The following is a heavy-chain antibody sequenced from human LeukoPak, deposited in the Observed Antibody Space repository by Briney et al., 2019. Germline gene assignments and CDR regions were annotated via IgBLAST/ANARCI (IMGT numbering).Heavy chain of an antibody. CDR1: GGTFSSYA. CDR3: ASFHDYGGKIRAFDY. Sequence: ASVKVSCKASGGTFSSYAISWVRQAPGQGLEWMGGIIPIFGTANYAQKFQGRVTITADESTSTAYMELSSLRSEDTAVYYRASFHDYGGKIRAFDYWGQGTLVTVSS. CDR2: IIPIFGTA. D-gene: IGHD4-23*01. J-gene: IGHJ4*02. V-gene: IGHV1-69*01.